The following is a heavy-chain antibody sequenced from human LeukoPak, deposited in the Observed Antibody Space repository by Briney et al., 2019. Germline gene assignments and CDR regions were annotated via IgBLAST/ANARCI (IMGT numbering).Heavy chain of an antibody. J-gene: IGHJ4*02. D-gene: IGHD3-22*01. CDR1: GGSISSGDYY. Sequence: SETLSLTCTVSGGSISSGDYYWSWIRQPPGKGLEWIGYIYYSGSTNYNPSLKSRVTISVDTSKNQFSLKLSSVTAADTAVYYCARGGTVVIPDYWGQGTLVTVSS. CDR3: ARGGTVVIPDY. CDR2: IYYSGST. V-gene: IGHV4-61*08.